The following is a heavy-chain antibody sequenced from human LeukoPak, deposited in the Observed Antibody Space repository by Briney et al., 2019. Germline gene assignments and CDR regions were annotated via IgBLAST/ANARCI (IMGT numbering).Heavy chain of an antibody. Sequence: SETLSLTCAVSGGSISSAAYYWTWIRQHPGKGLEWIGYIYYSGRTYYNPSLKSRAAISVDTSENQFYLKLTSLTAADTAVYYCARAVATYYGSGSYYFDYWGQGTLVTVSS. CDR2: IYYSGRT. V-gene: IGHV4-31*11. D-gene: IGHD3-10*01. J-gene: IGHJ4*02. CDR1: GGSISSAAYY. CDR3: ARAVATYYGSGSYYFDY.